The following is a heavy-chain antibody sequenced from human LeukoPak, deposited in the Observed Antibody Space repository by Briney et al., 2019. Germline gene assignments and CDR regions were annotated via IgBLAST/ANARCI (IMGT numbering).Heavy chain of an antibody. CDR1: AYRFSSYW. CDR2: IDPRDSDI. CDR3: ARGVSDYYGMDV. Sequence: GESLKISCKGSAYRFSSYWIHWVRQMPGEGLEWMGIIDPRDSDIRYSPSFQGQVTISADKSTSTAYLQWSSLKASDTAIYYCARGVSDYYGMDVWGQGTTVIVS. V-gene: IGHV5-51*01. D-gene: IGHD3-16*01. J-gene: IGHJ6*02.